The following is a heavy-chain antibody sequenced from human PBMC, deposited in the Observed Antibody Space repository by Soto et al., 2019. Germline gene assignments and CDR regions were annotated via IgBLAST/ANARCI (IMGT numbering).Heavy chain of an antibody. D-gene: IGHD3-3*01. CDR2: ISAYNGNT. J-gene: IGHJ4*02. CDR3: ARDRIRCLEWYNYFDY. Sequence: ASLKVSCKASGYTCTSYGISWVLQAPGQGLEWMGWISAYNGNTNYAQKLQGRVTMTTDTSTSTAYMELRSLRSDDTAVYYCARDRIRCLEWYNYFDYWGQGTLVTVSS. V-gene: IGHV1-18*01. CDR1: GYTCTSYG.